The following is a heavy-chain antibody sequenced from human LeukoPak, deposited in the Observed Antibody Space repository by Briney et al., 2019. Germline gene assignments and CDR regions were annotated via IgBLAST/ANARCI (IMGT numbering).Heavy chain of an antibody. V-gene: IGHV1-18*01. CDR2: ISAYNGNT. CDR1: GYTFSSYG. D-gene: IGHD3-10*01. J-gene: IGHJ4*02. CDR3: ARDSVDGSGTYYNDSPDY. Sequence: GASVKVSCKASGYTFSSYGISWVRQAPGQGLEWMGWISAYNGNTDYAQNLRGRLIMTTDTSTSTAYMELRSLRSDDTAAYYCARDSVDGSGTYYNDSPDYWGQGTLVTVSS.